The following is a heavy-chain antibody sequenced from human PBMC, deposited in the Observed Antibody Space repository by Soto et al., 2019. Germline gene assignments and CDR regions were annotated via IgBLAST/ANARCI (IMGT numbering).Heavy chain of an antibody. D-gene: IGHD3-10*01. Sequence: LRLSCAASAFTFSSYSMNWVRQAPGKGLEWVSSISSSSSYIYYADSVKGRFTISRDNAENSLYLQMNSLRAEDTAVYYCARDEVYYGSGSYYSNPRNNWFDPWGQGTRVTVS. CDR2: ISSSSSYI. J-gene: IGHJ5*02. CDR3: ARDEVYYGSGSYYSNPRNNWFDP. V-gene: IGHV3-21*01. CDR1: AFTFSSYS.